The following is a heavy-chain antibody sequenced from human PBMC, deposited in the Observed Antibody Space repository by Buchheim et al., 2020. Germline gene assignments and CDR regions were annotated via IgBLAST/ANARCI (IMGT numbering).Heavy chain of an antibody. V-gene: IGHV3-30*18. CDR3: AKGYYETEISFLFDF. Sequence: QVQLVESGGGVVQPGRSLRLSCAVSGFTFSRYGMHWVRQAPGKGLEWVAVISNDGSRQEYGDSVKGRFTISRDNSKNPLYLGVNSLRPEDTALYFCAKGYYETEISFLFDFWGQGTL. J-gene: IGHJ4*02. D-gene: IGHD3-22*01. CDR2: ISNDGSRQ. CDR1: GFTFSRYG.